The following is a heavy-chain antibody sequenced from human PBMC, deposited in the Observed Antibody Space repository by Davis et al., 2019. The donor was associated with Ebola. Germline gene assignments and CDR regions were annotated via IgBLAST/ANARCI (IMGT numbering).Heavy chain of an antibody. J-gene: IGHJ6*02. Sequence: AASAKVSCKASGGTFSSYATSWVRQAPGQGLVWMGGFDPEDGETIYAQKFQARVTMTEDTATDTAYMELSSLRSEDTAVYYCATDEAGATRYYYYGMDVWGQGTTVTVSS. V-gene: IGHV1-24*01. CDR3: ATDEAGATRYYYYGMDV. CDR2: FDPEDGET. CDR1: GGTFSSYA. D-gene: IGHD1-26*01.